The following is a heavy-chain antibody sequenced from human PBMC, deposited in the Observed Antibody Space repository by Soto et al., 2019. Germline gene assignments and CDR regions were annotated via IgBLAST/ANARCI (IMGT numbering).Heavy chain of an antibody. Sequence: EVQLVESGGGLVKPGGSLRLSCAASGFTFSSYSMNWVRQAPGKGLEWVSSISSSSSYIYYADSVKGRFTISRDKAKNSLYLQMNSLRAEDTAVYYCAGVAIVATYYYYYYMDVWGKGTTVTVSS. D-gene: IGHD5-12*01. CDR1: GFTFSSYS. CDR3: AGVAIVATYYYYYYMDV. V-gene: IGHV3-21*01. J-gene: IGHJ6*03. CDR2: ISSSSSYI.